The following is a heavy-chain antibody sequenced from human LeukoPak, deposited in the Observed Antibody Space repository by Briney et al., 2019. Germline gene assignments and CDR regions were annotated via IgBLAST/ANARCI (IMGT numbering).Heavy chain of an antibody. Sequence: ASVKVSCKASGYTFTSYYMHWVRQAPGQGLEWMGIINPSGGSTSYAQKFQGRVTMTRDMSTSTVYMELSSLRSEDTAVYYCAREGYSCFCDYWGQGTLVTVSS. V-gene: IGHV1-46*01. CDR3: AREGYSCFCDY. D-gene: IGHD2-15*01. CDR2: INPSGGST. CDR1: GYTFTSYY. J-gene: IGHJ4*02.